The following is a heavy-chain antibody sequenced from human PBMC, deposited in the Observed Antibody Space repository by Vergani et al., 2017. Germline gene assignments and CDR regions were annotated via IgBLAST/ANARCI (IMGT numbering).Heavy chain of an antibody. Sequence: QVQLVQSGAEVKKPGASVKVSCKASGYTFTSSYMHWVRQAPGQGLEWMGIINPSGGSTSYAQKFQGRVTMTRDTSTSTVYMEMSSLRSEDTAVYYCARDSRYCSTTSCYVGRDWFDPWGQGTLVTVSS. CDR2: INPSGGST. CDR1: GYTFTSSY. CDR3: ARDSRYCSTTSCYVGRDWFDP. V-gene: IGHV1-46*01. D-gene: IGHD2-2*01. J-gene: IGHJ5*02.